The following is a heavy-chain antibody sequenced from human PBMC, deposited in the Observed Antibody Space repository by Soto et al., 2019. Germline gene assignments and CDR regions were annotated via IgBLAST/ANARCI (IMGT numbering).Heavy chain of an antibody. CDR3: ARDKDRQQLGGNYYYILDV. CDR2: IMPVFATP. V-gene: IGHV1-69*12. D-gene: IGHD3-3*02. CDR1: GGTFSTSA. J-gene: IGHJ6*02. Sequence: QVQLVQSGAEVKKPGSSVKVSCKASGGTFSTSAMSWVRQAPGQGVEWVGGIMPVFATPDYAQKFQGRVTISADESTTTAYLELTSLRTDDTAVYYCARDKDRQQLGGNYYYILDVWGQGTAIIVSS.